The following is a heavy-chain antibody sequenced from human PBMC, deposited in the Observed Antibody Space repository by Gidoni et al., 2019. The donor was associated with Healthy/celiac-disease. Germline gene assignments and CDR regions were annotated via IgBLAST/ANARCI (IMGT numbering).Heavy chain of an antibody. CDR2: IWYDGSNN. J-gene: IGHJ3*02. CDR3: ARSTDYGGIPDAFDI. V-gene: IGHV3-33*01. D-gene: IGHD4-17*01. Sequence: QVQLVESGGGVVKPGRSLRLAWAASGVTFRSYGMHWVRQAPGKGLAWVAVIWYDGSNNYYADSVKGRFTLSRDNSKNTPYLPMNSLSAEDPAVYSGARSTDYGGIPDAFDIWGQATMVTVSS. CDR1: GVTFRSYG.